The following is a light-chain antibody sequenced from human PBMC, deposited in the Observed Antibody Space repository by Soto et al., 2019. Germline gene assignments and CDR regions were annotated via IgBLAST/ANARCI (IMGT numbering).Light chain of an antibody. CDR2: EVF. V-gene: IGKV2D-29*01. J-gene: IGKJ1*01. CDR1: QSLLNSGGKTY. Sequence: DIVMTQSPLSLSVTPGQPASISCKSSQSLLNSGGKTYFYWYLQKPGQPPQLLIYEVFNRFSGVPDRVRGSGSGTDFTLNISRVEAEDVGFYYCLQTTQFPWTFGQGTKVEIK. CDR3: LQTTQFPWT.